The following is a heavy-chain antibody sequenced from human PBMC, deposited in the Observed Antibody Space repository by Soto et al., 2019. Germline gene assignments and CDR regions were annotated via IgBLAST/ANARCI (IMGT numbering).Heavy chain of an antibody. CDR3: ARPPGYISDWDYFDI. CDR1: GYTFIDYY. D-gene: IGHD6-19*01. V-gene: IGHV1-2*02. J-gene: IGHJ4*02. Sequence: QVQLVQSGAEVKKPGASVTVSCEASGYTFIDYYMHWVRQAPGQGFEWMGRISPKSGGTNYAQKFQGRVTMTWDTSLNTADMELSSLMSEDTAVYYCARPPGYISDWDYFDIWGQGTLVTVSS. CDR2: ISPKSGGT.